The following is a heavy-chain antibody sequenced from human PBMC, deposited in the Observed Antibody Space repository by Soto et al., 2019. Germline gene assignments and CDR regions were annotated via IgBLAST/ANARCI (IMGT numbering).Heavy chain of an antibody. V-gene: IGHV4-4*02. CDR1: GDSVSSNNW. J-gene: IGHJ4*02. CDR3: ARDPNDGYNMFDY. CDR2: IYHSGTT. Sequence: PSETLSLTCAVSGDSVSSNNWWTWVRQPPGKGPEWIGHIYHSGTTSYNPSLKSRVTISVDKSKNQFSLELTSVTAADTAFYYCARDPNDGYNMFDYWGQGTLVTVSS. D-gene: IGHD5-12*01.